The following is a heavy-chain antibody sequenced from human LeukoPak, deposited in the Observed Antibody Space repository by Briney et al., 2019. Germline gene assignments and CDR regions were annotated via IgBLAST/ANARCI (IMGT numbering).Heavy chain of an antibody. D-gene: IGHD2-2*01. Sequence: VASVKVSCKASGYTFTGYYMHWVRQAPGQGLEWMGGINPNSGGTNYAQKFQGRVTMTRDTSISTAYMELSRLRSDDTAVYYCAMSYFSSTSCYFFFDYWGEGTLVTVSS. J-gene: IGHJ4*02. CDR1: GYTFTGYY. CDR2: INPNSGGT. CDR3: AMSYFSSTSCYFFFDY. V-gene: IGHV1-2*02.